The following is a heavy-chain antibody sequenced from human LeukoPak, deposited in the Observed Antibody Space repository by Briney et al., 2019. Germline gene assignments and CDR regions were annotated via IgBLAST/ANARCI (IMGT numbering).Heavy chain of an antibody. CDR1: GFTFSSYG. D-gene: IGHD6-13*01. J-gene: IGHJ6*03. CDR3: ARGEYSSSWYYYYYMDV. V-gene: IGHV3-30*03. CDR2: ISYDGSNK. Sequence: QTGGSLRLSCAASGFTFSSYGMSWVRQAPGKGLEWVAVISYDGSNKYYADSVEGRFTISRDNSKNTLYLQMNSLRAEDTAVYYCARGEYSSSWYYYYYMDVWGKGTTVTVSS.